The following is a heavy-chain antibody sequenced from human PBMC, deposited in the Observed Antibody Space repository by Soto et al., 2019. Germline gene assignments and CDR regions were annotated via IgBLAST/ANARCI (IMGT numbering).Heavy chain of an antibody. J-gene: IGHJ4*02. Sequence: PGWSLTLSCAASGFSFTSYAISWARKAQGKGLGRGSSISGSGGGTYYADSVKGRLTISRDNSKNTLYPQMNSLRAEDTAVYYCAKDRVRGLLRCLFEYWGEGTLVTVS. CDR2: ISGSGGGT. CDR1: GFSFTSYA. D-gene: IGHD2-21*01. CDR3: AKDRVRGLLRCLFEY. V-gene: IGHV3-23*01.